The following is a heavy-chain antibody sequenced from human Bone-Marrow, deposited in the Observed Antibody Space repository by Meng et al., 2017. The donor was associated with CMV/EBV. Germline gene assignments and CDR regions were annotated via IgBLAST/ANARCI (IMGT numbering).Heavy chain of an antibody. CDR1: GFTVSSNY. V-gene: IGHV3-66*02. J-gene: IGHJ4*02. CDR2: IYSGGNT. CDR3: ARDLDYSGFR. D-gene: IGHD4-11*01. Sequence: GGSLRLSCAASGFTVSSNYMSWVRQAPGKGLEWVSVIYSGGNTYYTDSVKGRFTISRDNSKNTLYLQMNSLRAEDTAVYYCARDLDYSGFRWGQGTLVTVSS.